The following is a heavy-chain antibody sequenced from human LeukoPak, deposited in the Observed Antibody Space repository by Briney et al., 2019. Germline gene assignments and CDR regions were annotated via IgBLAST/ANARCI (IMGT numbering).Heavy chain of an antibody. D-gene: IGHD3-22*01. J-gene: IGHJ4*02. CDR3: AKDRGSDYYDSSGSFDY. CDR1: GFTFSSYA. Sequence: GGSLRLSCAASGFTFSSYAMSWIRQAPGKGLEWDSAISGSGGSTYYADSVKGRFTISRDNSKNTLYLQMNSLRAEDTAVYYCAKDRGSDYYDSSGSFDYWGQGTLVTVSS. CDR2: ISGSGGST. V-gene: IGHV3-23*01.